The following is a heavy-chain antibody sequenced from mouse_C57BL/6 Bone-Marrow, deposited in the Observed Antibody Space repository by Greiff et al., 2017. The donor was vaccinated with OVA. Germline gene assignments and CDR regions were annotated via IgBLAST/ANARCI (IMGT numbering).Heavy chain of an antibody. CDR1: GFTFSDYG. Sequence: EVKLMESGGGLVQPGGSLKLSCAASGFTFSDYGMAWVRQAPRKGPEWVAFISNLAYSIYYADTVTGRFTISRENAKNTLYLEMSSLRSGDTAMYYCARGPWFAYWGQGTLVTVSA. CDR2: ISNLAYSI. J-gene: IGHJ3*01. V-gene: IGHV5-15*01. CDR3: ARGPWFAY.